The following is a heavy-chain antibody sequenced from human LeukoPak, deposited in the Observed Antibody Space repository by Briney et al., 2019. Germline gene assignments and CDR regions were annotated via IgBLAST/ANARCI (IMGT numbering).Heavy chain of an antibody. J-gene: IGHJ3*02. Sequence: GESLKISCKGSGYSFTSYWIGWVRQMPGKGLEWMGIIYPGDSDTRYSPSFQGQVTISADKSISTAYPQWSSLKASDTAMYYCARQGITIFGVANDAFDIWGQGTMVTVSS. CDR1: GYSFTSYW. V-gene: IGHV5-51*01. CDR2: IYPGDSDT. D-gene: IGHD3-3*01. CDR3: ARQGITIFGVANDAFDI.